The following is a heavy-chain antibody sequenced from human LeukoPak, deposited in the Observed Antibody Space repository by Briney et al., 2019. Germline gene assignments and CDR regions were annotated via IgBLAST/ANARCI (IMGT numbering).Heavy chain of an antibody. CDR2: INSSGSTI. D-gene: IGHD6-6*01. CDR1: GFTFSSYE. Sequence: GGSLRLSCAASGFTFSSYEMNWVRQAPGKGLEWVSYINSSGSTIYYADSVKGRFTISRDNAKNSLYLQMNSLRAEDTAVYYCARLDYYYYYMDVWGKGTTVTVSS. V-gene: IGHV3-48*03. CDR3: ARLDYYYYYMDV. J-gene: IGHJ6*03.